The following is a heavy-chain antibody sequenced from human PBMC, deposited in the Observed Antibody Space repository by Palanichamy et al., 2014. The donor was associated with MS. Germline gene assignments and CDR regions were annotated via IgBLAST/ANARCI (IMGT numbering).Heavy chain of an antibody. CDR1: GFTFDDYA. CDR2: ISWNSGSI. Sequence: EVQLVESGGGLVQPGRSLRLSCAASGFTFDDYAMHWVRQAPGKGLEWVSGISWNSGSIGYADSVKGRFTISRDNAKNSLYLQMNSLRAEDTALYYCAKDSSSWSLGGFDYWGQGTLVTVSS. CDR3: AKDSSSWSLGGFDY. D-gene: IGHD6-13*01. J-gene: IGHJ4*02. V-gene: IGHV3-9*01.